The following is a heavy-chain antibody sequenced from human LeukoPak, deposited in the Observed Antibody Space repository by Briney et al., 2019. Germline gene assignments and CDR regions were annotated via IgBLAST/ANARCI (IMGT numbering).Heavy chain of an antibody. Sequence: GGSLRLSCAVSGFAFSIYTITWVRQAPGEGREWISYIGISSGNTKYADSVKGRFTISRDKARTSLYLQMNSLRVEDTAVYYCARDHRYAFDNWGHGTLVTVSS. CDR2: IGISSGNT. J-gene: IGHJ4*01. CDR1: GFAFSIYT. D-gene: IGHD5-12*01. CDR3: ARDHRYAFDN. V-gene: IGHV3-48*01.